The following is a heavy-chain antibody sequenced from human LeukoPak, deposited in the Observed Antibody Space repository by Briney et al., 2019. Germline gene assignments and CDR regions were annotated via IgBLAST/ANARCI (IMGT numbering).Heavy chain of an antibody. V-gene: IGHV1-18*01. D-gene: IGHD3-22*01. CDR3: AREAYYDSSEDYYYYYYIDV. CDR2: ISAYNGNT. J-gene: IGHJ6*03. Sequence: ASLKVSCKASGYTFTSYGISWVRQAPGQGLEWMGWISAYNGNTNYAQKHQGRVTMNTDTSTSTAYMELRSLRSDDTAVYYCAREAYYDSSEDYYYYYYIDVWGKGTTVTISS. CDR1: GYTFTSYG.